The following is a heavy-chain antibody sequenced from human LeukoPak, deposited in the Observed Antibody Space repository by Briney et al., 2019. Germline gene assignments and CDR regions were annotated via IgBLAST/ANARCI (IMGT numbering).Heavy chain of an antibody. CDR2: ISYDGSNK. CDR3: ARGSAAGQWLYLFDY. V-gene: IGHV3-30-3*01. Sequence: TGRSLRLSCAASGFTFSSYTMHWVRQAPGKGLEWVAIISYDGSNKYYADSVKGRFTISRDNSKNTLSPEMNSLRVEDTAVYYCARGSAAGQWLYLFDYWGQGTLVTVSS. D-gene: IGHD6-19*01. J-gene: IGHJ4*02. CDR1: GFTFSSYT.